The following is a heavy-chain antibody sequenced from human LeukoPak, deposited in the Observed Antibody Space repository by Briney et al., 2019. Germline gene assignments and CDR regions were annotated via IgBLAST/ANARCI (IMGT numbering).Heavy chain of an antibody. J-gene: IGHJ4*02. CDR2: INPSGGST. D-gene: IGHD2-2*01. CDR1: GYTFTSYY. V-gene: IGHV1-46*01. CDR3: ARGYCSSTSCLDFDY. Sequence: ASVKVSCKASGYTFTSYYMPWVRQAPGQGLEWMGIINPSGGSTSYAQKFQGRVTMTRDTSTSTVYMELSSLRSEDTAVYYCARGYCSSTSCLDFDYWGQGTLVTVSS.